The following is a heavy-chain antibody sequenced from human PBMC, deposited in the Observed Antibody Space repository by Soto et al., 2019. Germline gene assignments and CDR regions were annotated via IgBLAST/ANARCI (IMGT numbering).Heavy chain of an antibody. CDR1: GHTFTGYY. V-gene: IGHV1-2*04. D-gene: IGHD3-16*01. Sequence: QVQLVQSGAEVKKPGASVKVSCKASGHTFTGYYMHWVRQAPGQGLEWMGWINPNSGGTNYAQKVQGWVTMTRDTSINTAYMELSRLRSDDTAVYYCAREGLYENWFDPWGQGTLVTVSS. CDR3: AREGLYENWFDP. CDR2: INPNSGGT. J-gene: IGHJ5*02.